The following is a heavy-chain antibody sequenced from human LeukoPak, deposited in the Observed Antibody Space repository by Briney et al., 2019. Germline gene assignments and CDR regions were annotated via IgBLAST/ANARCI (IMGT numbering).Heavy chain of an antibody. V-gene: IGHV1-18*01. J-gene: IGHJ4*02. D-gene: IGHD6-13*01. CDR1: GYTFTSYG. Sequence: GASVKVSCKASGYTFTSYGISWVRQAPGQGLEWMGWISAYNGNTNYAQKLQGRVTMTTDTSTSTAYMELRSLRVEDTAVYYCAKDSQTSWSSSWLWFLDSWGQGTPVTVSS. CDR2: ISAYNGNT. CDR3: AKDSQTSWSSSWLWFLDS.